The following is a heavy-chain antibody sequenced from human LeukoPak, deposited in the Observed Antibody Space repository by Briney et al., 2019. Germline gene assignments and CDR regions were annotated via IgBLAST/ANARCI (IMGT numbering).Heavy chain of an antibody. CDR1: GGSISSGGYY. J-gene: IGHJ6*02. D-gene: IGHD2-2*02. CDR3: ARGRTVVAPAAIPGRNYYYYGMDV. V-gene: IGHV4-31*03. Sequence: SETLSLTCTVSGGSISSGGYYWSWIRQHPGKGLEWIGYIYYSGSTYYNPSLKSRVTISVDTSKNQFSLKLSSVTAADTAVYYCARGRTVVAPAAIPGRNYYYYGMDVWGQGTTVTVSS. CDR2: IYYSGST.